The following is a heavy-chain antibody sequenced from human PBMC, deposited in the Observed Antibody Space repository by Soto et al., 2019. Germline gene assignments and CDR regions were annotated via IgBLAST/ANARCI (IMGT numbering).Heavy chain of an antibody. V-gene: IGHV1-18*01. CDR2: ISAYNGNT. CDR3: AEDRHWLVRSYYYGIDV. Sequence: QVQLVQSGAEVKKPGASVKVSCKASGYTFTSYGISWVRQVPGQGLEWMGWISAYNGNTNYAQKLQGRVTMTTDTSARTADMELRRLRSDEAAVYYRAEDRHWLVRSYYYGIDVCGRGTTVTVSS. CDR1: GYTFTSYG. J-gene: IGHJ6*02. D-gene: IGHD6-19*01.